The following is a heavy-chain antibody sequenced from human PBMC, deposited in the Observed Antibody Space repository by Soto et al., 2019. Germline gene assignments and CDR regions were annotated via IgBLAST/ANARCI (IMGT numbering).Heavy chain of an antibody. J-gene: IGHJ6*03. CDR2: ISPDKVNT. CDR3: AGTTSLQWYYMDV. V-gene: IGHV1-18*01. CDR1: GYTFMNYG. Sequence: GASVKVSCKSSGYTFMNYGISWVRQAPGQGPEWVGWISPDKVNTYYAQNLQGRVTVTTDTSTSTVYMELRSLTYDDTAVYYCAGTTSLQWYYMDVWDKGTTVTVSS. D-gene: IGHD1-7*01.